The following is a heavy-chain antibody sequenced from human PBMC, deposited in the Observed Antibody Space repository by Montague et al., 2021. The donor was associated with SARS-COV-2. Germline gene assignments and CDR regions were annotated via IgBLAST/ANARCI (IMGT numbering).Heavy chain of an antibody. J-gene: IGHJ6*02. Sequence: SETLSLTCTVSGDSINTYYWNWIRQPPGKGLEWLGSIFYTGSTNYNPSLKSRVTISLDTSKNQFFLKVPSVTAADTAVYYCARQAAGSYFYYGVDVWGQGTTVTVSS. CDR3: ARQAAGSYFYYGVDV. V-gene: IGHV4-59*12. CDR1: GDSINTYY. D-gene: IGHD6-13*01. CDR2: IFYTGST.